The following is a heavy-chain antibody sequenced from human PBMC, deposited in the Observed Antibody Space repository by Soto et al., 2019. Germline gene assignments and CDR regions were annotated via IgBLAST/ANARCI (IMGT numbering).Heavy chain of an antibody. J-gene: IGHJ4*02. CDR3: ARGSLTSIDIFDY. CDR1: GFTFSTYW. V-gene: IGHV3-74*01. CDR2: IRGDGTRT. Sequence: EVQLVESGGALVQPGGSLRLSCAASGFTFSTYWMHWVRQGPGKGLVWVSRIRGDGTRTNYADSVRGRFTVSRDNVKSTLYLQINSLTAEDTAVYYCARGSLTSIDIFDYWGQGTLVTVSS. D-gene: IGHD2-21*01.